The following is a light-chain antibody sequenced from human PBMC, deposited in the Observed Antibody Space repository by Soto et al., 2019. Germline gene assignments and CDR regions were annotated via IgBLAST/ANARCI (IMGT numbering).Light chain of an antibody. CDR1: QSVSSSY. CDR3: QQYGSSLFT. V-gene: IGKV3-20*01. J-gene: IGKJ3*01. Sequence: EIVLAQSPGTLSLSPGESATLSCRASQSVSSSYLAWYQQKPGQAPRLLIYGASSRLRGVPDRFSGSGSGTAFPLTISRLEPEDFAVYYCQQYGSSLFTFGPGTKVDIK. CDR2: GAS.